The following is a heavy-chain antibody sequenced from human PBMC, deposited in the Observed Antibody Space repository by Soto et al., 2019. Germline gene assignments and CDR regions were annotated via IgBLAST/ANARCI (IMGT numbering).Heavy chain of an antibody. CDR2: IYCSGST. CDR3: ARGYYDSSGYYRGYGYYYGMDV. J-gene: IGHJ6*02. V-gene: IGHV4-61*01. D-gene: IGHD3-22*01. Sequence: PSETLSLTCTVSGGSVSSGSYYWSWIRQPPGKGLEWIGYIYCSGSTNYNPSLKSRVTISVDTSKNQFSLKLSSVTAADTAVYYCARGYYDSSGYYRGYGYYYGMDVWGQGTTVTVSS. CDR1: GGSVSSGSYY.